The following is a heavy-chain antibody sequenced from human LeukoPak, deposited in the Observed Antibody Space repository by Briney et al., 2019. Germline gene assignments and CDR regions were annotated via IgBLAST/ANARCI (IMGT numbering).Heavy chain of an antibody. CDR1: GFTFSSYS. V-gene: IGHV3-21*01. D-gene: IGHD4-17*01. Sequence: GGSLRLSCAASGFTFSSYSMNWVRQAPGKGLEWVSSTSSSSSYIYYADSVKGRFTISRDNAKNSLYLQMNSLRAEDTAVYYCARTAYGDYDYFDYWGQGTLVTISS. CDR2: TSSSSSYI. CDR3: ARTAYGDYDYFDY. J-gene: IGHJ4*02.